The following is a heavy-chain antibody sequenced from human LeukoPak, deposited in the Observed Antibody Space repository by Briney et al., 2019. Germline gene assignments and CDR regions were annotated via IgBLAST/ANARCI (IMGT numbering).Heavy chain of an antibody. D-gene: IGHD1-26*01. CDR1: GGTSSSYA. CDR2: IIPIFGTA. V-gene: IGHV1-69*13. J-gene: IGHJ3*02. CDR3: ARAVGAGGSDAFDI. Sequence: GASVKVSCKASGGTSSSYAISWVRQAPGQGLEWMGGIIPIFGTANYAQKFQGRVTITADESTSTAYMELSSLRSEDTAVYYCARAVGAGGSDAFDIWGQGTMVTVSS.